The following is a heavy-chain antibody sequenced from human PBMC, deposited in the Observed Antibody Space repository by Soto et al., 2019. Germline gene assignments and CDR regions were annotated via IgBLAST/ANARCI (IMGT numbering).Heavy chain of an antibody. V-gene: IGHV3-30*18. CDR2: ISYDGSNK. CDR3: AKGMRFLEWLWGTYYYYGMDV. CDR1: GFTFSSYG. Sequence: QVQLVESGGGVVQPGRSLRLSCAASGFTFSSYGMHWVRQAPGKGLEWVAVISYDGSNKHYADSVKGRFTISRDNSKNTLYLQMNSLRAEDTAVYYCAKGMRFLEWLWGTYYYYGMDVWGQGTTVTVSS. D-gene: IGHD3-3*01. J-gene: IGHJ6*02.